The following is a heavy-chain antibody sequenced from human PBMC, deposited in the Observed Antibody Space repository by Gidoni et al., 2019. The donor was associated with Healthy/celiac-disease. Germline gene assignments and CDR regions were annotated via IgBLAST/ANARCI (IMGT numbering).Heavy chain of an antibody. J-gene: IGHJ6*02. CDR2: ITGSGGST. CDR3: AKDYRAAAASYYYDGMDV. D-gene: IGHD6-13*01. CDR1: GFTFSSFV. Sequence: EVQLLESGGALVQPGGSLRLSCAASGFTFSSFVMTWVRQAPGKGLEWVSGITGSGGSTYYADSVKGRFTISRDNSKNTLYLQMNSLRVEDTAVYYCAKDYRAAAASYYYDGMDVWGQGTTVTVSS. V-gene: IGHV3-23*01.